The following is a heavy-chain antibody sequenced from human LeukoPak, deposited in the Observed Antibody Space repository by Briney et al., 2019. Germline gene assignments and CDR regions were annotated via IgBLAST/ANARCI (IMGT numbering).Heavy chain of an antibody. CDR2: INTNTGNP. CDR3: ARDYSHYYDSSGYPTTYYYYGMDV. V-gene: IGHV7-4-1*02. D-gene: IGHD3-22*01. Sequence: WASVKVSCKASGYTFTSYAMNWVRQAPGQGLEWMGWINTNTGNPTYAQGFTGRFVFSLGTSVSTAYLQISSLKAEDTAVYYCARDYSHYYDSSGYPTTYYYYGMDVWGQGTTVTVSS. J-gene: IGHJ6*02. CDR1: GYTFTSYA.